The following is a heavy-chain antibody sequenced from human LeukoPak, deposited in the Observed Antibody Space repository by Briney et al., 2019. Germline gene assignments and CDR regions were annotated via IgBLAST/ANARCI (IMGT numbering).Heavy chain of an antibody. CDR1: GFTLSSYA. J-gene: IGHJ4*02. D-gene: IGHD3-3*01. CDR2: ISDSGNT. V-gene: IGHV3-23*01. Sequence: PGGSLRLSCAASGFTLSSYAMSWVRQAPGKGLEWVSAISDSGNTYHADSVKGRFTISRDSSKNTLYLQMNSLRAEDTAVYYCAKDFGRPTYIDYWGQGTLVTVSS. CDR3: AKDFGRPTYIDY.